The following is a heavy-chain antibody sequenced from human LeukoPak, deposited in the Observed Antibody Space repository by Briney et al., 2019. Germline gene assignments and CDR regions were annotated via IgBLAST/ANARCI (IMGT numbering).Heavy chain of an antibody. CDR3: ARGLSSSWYGGWFDP. Sequence: SETLSLTCTVSGGSISSSSYYWGWIRQPPGKGLEWIGSIYYSGSTNYNPSLKSRVTISVDTSKNQFSLKLSSVTAADTAVYYCARGLSSSWYGGWFDPWGQGTLVTVSS. V-gene: IGHV4-39*07. CDR1: GGSISSSSYY. CDR2: IYYSGST. D-gene: IGHD6-13*01. J-gene: IGHJ5*02.